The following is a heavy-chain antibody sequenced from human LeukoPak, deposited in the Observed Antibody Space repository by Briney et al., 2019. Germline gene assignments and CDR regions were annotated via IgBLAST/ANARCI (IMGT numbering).Heavy chain of an antibody. CDR3: ARGRSRPFYYYDSSGYPNGYYFDY. V-gene: IGHV4-59*01. J-gene: IGHJ4*02. Sequence: SETLSLTCTVSGGSISSYYWSWIRQPPGKGLEWIGYIYYSGSTNYNPSLKSRVTISVDTSKNQFSLKLSSVTAADTAVYYCARGRSRPFYYYDSSGYPNGYYFDYWGQGTLVTVSS. CDR1: GGSISSYY. CDR2: IYYSGST. D-gene: IGHD3-22*01.